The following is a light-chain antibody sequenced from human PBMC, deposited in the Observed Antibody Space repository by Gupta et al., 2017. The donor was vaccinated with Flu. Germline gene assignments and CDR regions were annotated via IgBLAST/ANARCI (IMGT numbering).Light chain of an antibody. J-gene: IGLJ2*01. V-gene: IGLV2-8*01. CDR1: SSDAGGYNY. CDR2: EVS. Sequence: ALTQPPSASGSPGQSVTISCTGTSSDAGGYNYVSWYQQHPGKAPKLMIYEVSKRPSGVPDRFSGSKSGNTASLTVSGLQAEDEADYYCSSYAGSNNLVVFGGGTKLTVL. CDR3: SSYAGSNNLVV.